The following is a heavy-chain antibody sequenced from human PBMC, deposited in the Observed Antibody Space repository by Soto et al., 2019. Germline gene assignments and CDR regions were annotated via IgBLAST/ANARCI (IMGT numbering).Heavy chain of an antibody. CDR1: GFTFSSYA. V-gene: IGHV3-23*01. CDR2: ISGSGGST. J-gene: IGHJ6*02. D-gene: IGHD3-10*01. CDR3: AGHNSPRGVRYYYGMDV. Sequence: EVQLLESGGGLVQPGGSLRLSCAASGFTFSSYAMSWVRQAQGKGLEWVSAISGSGGSTYYADSVKGRFTISRDNSKNTLYLQMNSLRAEDTAVYYCAGHNSPRGVRYYYGMDVWGQGTTVTVSS.